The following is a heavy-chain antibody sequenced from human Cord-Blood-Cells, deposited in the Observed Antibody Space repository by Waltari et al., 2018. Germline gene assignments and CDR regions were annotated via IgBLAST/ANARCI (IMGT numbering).Heavy chain of an antibody. CDR3: AKGYKQLAFDY. CDR2: ISWNSGSI. V-gene: IGHV3-9*01. D-gene: IGHD6-6*01. CDR1: GFTFDDYA. J-gene: IGHJ4*02. Sequence: EVQLVESGGGLVQPGRSLRLSCAASGFTFDDYAIPWVRQAPGKGLEWVSGISWNSGSIGYADSVKGRFTISRDNAKNSLYLQMNSLRAEDTALYYCAKGYKQLAFDYWGQGTLVTVSS.